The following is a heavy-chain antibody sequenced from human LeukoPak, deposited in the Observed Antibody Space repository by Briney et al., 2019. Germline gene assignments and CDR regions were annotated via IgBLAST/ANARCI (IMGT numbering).Heavy chain of an antibody. CDR3: ARQGYSSSDLDY. V-gene: IGHV4-61*02. Sequence: SQTLSLTCTVSGGSISSSNYYWSWIRQPAGEELEWIGRIYTTGSTNYNPSLKSRVTISIDTSMNQFSLRLSSVTAADTAVYYCARQGYSSSDLDYWGQGILVTVSS. D-gene: IGHD5-12*01. CDR1: GGSISSSNYY. J-gene: IGHJ4*02. CDR2: IYTTGST.